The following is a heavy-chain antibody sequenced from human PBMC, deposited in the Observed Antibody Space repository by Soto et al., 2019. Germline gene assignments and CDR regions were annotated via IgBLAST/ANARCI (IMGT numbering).Heavy chain of an antibody. CDR1: GFSLNTRGVG. CDR3: APRRGDLFTGHYYFDY. J-gene: IGHJ4*02. V-gene: IGHV2-5*02. D-gene: IGHD3-9*01. CDR2: ISWDGEK. Sequence: QITLKESGPTLVKPTQTLTLTCTFSGFSLNTRGVGVGWIRQPPGKALEWLALISWDGEKRYSPSLKSRLTITKDTSENQVVLTMTNMDPVDTATYYCAPRRGDLFTGHYYFDYWGQGTLVTVSS.